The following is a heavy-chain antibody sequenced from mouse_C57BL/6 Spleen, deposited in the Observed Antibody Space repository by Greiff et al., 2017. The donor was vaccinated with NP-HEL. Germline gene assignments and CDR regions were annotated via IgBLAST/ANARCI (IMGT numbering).Heavy chain of an antibody. CDR3: ARDDYYGSSYFAY. D-gene: IGHD1-1*01. J-gene: IGHJ3*01. V-gene: IGHV5-16*01. CDR2: INYDGSST. CDR1: GFTFSDYY. Sequence: EVLLVESEGGLVQPGSSMKLSCTASGFTFSDYYMAWVRQVPEKSLEWVANINYDGSSTYYLDSLKSRFIISRDNATNILYLQMCSLMSEDTATYYCARDDYYGSSYFAYWGQGTLVTVSA.